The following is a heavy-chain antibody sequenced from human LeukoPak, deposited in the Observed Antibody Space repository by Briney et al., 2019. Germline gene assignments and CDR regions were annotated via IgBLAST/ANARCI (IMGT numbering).Heavy chain of an antibody. D-gene: IGHD6-13*01. CDR1: GGSISSYY. J-gene: IGHJ4*02. Sequence: SETLSLTCTVSGGSISSYYWSWIRQPPGKGLEPIGYIYYGGNTNYNPSLKSRVTISIDTSNNQFSLKLASVTAADTAVYYCARTPITTAGMLDNWGQGTLVTVSP. CDR2: IYYGGNT. V-gene: IGHV4-59*08. CDR3: ARTPITTAGMLDN.